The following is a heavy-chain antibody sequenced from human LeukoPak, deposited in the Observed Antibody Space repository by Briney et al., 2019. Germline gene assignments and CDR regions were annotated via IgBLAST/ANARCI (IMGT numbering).Heavy chain of an antibody. CDR1: GGTFSSYA. Sequence: SVKVSCKASGGTFSSYAISWVRQAPGQGLEWMGGIIPIFGTANYAQKFQGRVTITEDESTSTAYMELSSLRSEDTAVYYCARGLLAAGPSPSWFDPWGQGTLVTVSS. CDR2: IIPIFGTA. D-gene: IGHD6-13*01. V-gene: IGHV1-69*01. CDR3: ARGLLAAGPSPSWFDP. J-gene: IGHJ5*02.